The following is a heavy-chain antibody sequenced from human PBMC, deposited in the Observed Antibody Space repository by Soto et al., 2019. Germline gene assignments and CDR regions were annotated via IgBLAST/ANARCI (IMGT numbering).Heavy chain of an antibody. CDR2: ISSSSSYI. D-gene: IGHD3-10*01. V-gene: IGHV3-21*01. CDR3: ARGLLWFGESRNYYYGMDV. CDR1: GFTFSSYS. Sequence: EVQLVESGGGLVKPGGSLRLSCAASGFTFSSYSMNWVRQAPGKGLEWVSSISSSSSYIYYADSVKGRFTISRDNAKNSLYLHMNSLRAEDTAVYYCARGLLWFGESRNYYYGMDVWGQGTTVTVSS. J-gene: IGHJ6*02.